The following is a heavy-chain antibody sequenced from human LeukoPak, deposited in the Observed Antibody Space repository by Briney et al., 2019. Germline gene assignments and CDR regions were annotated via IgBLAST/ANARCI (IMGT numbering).Heavy chain of an antibody. CDR2: ISSSSGTI. Sequence: GGSLRLSCAASGFTFSSYSMNWVRQAPGKGLEWVSYISSSSGTIYYADSVKGRFTISRDNAKNSLYLQMNSLRAEDTAVYYCATEGIVGGGAHFDYWGQGTLVTVSS. CDR1: GFTFSSYS. V-gene: IGHV3-48*04. D-gene: IGHD1-26*01. J-gene: IGHJ4*02. CDR3: ATEGIVGGGAHFDY.